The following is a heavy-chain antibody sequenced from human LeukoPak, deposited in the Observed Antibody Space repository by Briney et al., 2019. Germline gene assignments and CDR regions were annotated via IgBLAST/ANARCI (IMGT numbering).Heavy chain of an antibody. V-gene: IGHV4-34*01. J-gene: IGHJ4*02. Sequence: TASQTLSLTCPVDGGSFSGYYWSWVRQPPGKGLEWIGEINHSGSTNYHPSLKSRVTISVDTSKNQFSLKLSSVTAADTAVYYCARGRSVWGQGTLVTVSS. CDR2: INHSGST. CDR3: ARGRSV. CDR1: GGSFSGYY.